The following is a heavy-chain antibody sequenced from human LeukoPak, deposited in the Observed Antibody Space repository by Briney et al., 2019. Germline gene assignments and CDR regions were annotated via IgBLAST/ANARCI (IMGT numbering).Heavy chain of an antibody. CDR3: AREVTIFGVVIPLGFDY. D-gene: IGHD3-3*01. V-gene: IGHV1-18*01. Sequence: ASVKVSCKASGYTFTSYGISWVRQAPGQGLEWMGWISAYNGNTNYAQKLQGRVTMTTDTSTSTAYMDLRSLRSDDTDVYYCAREVTIFGVVIPLGFDYWGQGTLVTVSS. CDR2: ISAYNGNT. J-gene: IGHJ4*02. CDR1: GYTFTSYG.